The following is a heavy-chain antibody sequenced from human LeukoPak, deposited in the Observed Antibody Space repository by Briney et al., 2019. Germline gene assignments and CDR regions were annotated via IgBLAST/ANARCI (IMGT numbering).Heavy chain of an antibody. Sequence: PTGGSLRLSCAASGFTFSSYAMSWVRQAPGKGLEWVSAISGSGGSTYYADSVKGRFTISRDNSKNTLYLQMNSLRAEDTAVYYCAKDGVLMVYAIPYFDYWGQGTLVIVSS. D-gene: IGHD2-8*01. J-gene: IGHJ4*02. CDR3: AKDGVLMVYAIPYFDY. V-gene: IGHV3-23*01. CDR1: GFTFSSYA. CDR2: ISGSGGST.